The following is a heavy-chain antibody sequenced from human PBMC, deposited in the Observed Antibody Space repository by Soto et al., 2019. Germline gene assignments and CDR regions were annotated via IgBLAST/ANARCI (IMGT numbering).Heavy chain of an antibody. D-gene: IGHD2-8*02. J-gene: IGHJ4*01. CDR1: GGSISSNNW. CDR3: ASLGYCSGADCHGTR. Sequence: SETLSLTCAVSGGSISSNNWWSWVRQPPGQGLEWIGEVHRSGSTNYNPSVRARVTISVDKFKNQFSLKLTSVTAADTAVYFCASLGYCSGADCHGTRWGQGILVTVSS. V-gene: IGHV4-4*02. CDR2: VHRSGST.